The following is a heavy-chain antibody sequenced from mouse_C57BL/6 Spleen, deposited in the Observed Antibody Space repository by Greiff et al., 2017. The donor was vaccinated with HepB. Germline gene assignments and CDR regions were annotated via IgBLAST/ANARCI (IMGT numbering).Heavy chain of an antibody. V-gene: IGHV1-82*01. J-gene: IGHJ2*01. CDR2: IYPGDGDT. D-gene: IGHD1-3*01. CDR1: GYAFSSSW. CDR3: ARWSGWDY. Sequence: QVQLQQSGPELVKPGASVKIPCKASGYAFSSSWMNWVKQRPGKGLEWIGRIYPGDGDTNYNGKFKGKATLTADKSSSTAYMQLSSLTSEDSAVYFCARWSGWDYWGQGTTLTVSS.